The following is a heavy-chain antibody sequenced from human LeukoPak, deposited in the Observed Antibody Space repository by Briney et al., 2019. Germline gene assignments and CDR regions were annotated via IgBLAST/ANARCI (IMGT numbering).Heavy chain of an antibody. CDR2: IYYCGSI. CDR1: GGSISSYY. Sequence: SETLSLTCTVSGGSISSYYWSWIRQPPGKGLEWIGYIYYCGSINYNPSLKSRVTISVDTSKNQFSLKLSSVTAADTAVYYCARGKGIIENYFDYWGQGTLVTVSS. CDR3: ARGKGIIENYFDY. D-gene: IGHD3-16*02. J-gene: IGHJ4*02. V-gene: IGHV4-59*01.